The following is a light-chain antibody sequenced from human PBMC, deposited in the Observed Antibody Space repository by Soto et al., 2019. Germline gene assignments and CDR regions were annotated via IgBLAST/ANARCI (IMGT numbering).Light chain of an antibody. CDR3: QQYNNWYT. V-gene: IGKV3-15*01. J-gene: IGKJ2*01. CDR1: QSVSIN. Sequence: EIVMTQSPATLSVSPGERATLSCRASQSVSINLAWYQQKPGQAPRLLIYSASTRATGIPARFSGSGSGTEFTLTISSLQSEDFAVYYCQQYNNWYTFGQGTKVEIK. CDR2: SAS.